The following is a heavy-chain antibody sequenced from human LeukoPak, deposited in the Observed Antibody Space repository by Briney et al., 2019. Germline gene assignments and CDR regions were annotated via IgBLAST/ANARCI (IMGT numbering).Heavy chain of an antibody. CDR2: INPNSGGT. J-gene: IGHJ4*02. V-gene: IGHV1-2*02. D-gene: IGHD6-13*01. CDR1: GYTFTGYY. Sequence: GASVKVSCKASGYTFTGYYMHWVRQAPGQGLEWMGWINPNSGGTNYAQKFQGRVTMTRDTSISTAYMELSRLRSDDTAVYYCAREGGSSWTFLDYWGQGTLVTVSS. CDR3: AREGGSSWTFLDY.